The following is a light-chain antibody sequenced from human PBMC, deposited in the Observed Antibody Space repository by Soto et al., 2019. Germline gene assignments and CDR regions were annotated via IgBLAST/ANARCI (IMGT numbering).Light chain of an antibody. CDR2: EVT. CDR1: SSDVGSYNY. V-gene: IGLV2-8*01. J-gene: IGLJ1*01. CDR3: SSYSGSNNPYV. Sequence: QSALTQPPSASGSPGQSVTISCTGTSSDVGSYNYVSWYQQYPGKAPKLMIYEVTKRHSGVPDRFSGSKSGNTASLTVSGLQAEDEADYYCSSYSGSNNPYVFGSGTKLTVL.